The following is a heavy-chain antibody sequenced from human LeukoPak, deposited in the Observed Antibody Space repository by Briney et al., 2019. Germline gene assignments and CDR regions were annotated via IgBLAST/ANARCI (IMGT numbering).Heavy chain of an antibody. CDR3: AREEGTRGPSYYFDY. CDR1: GGTFSSYA. CDR2: IIPIFGTA. Sequence: ASVKVSCKASGGTFSSYAISWVRQAPGQGLEWMGRIIPIFGTANYVQKFQGRVTITTDESTSTAYMELSSLRSEDTAVYYCAREEGTRGPSYYFDYWGQGTLVTVSS. D-gene: IGHD2-15*01. V-gene: IGHV1-69*05. J-gene: IGHJ4*02.